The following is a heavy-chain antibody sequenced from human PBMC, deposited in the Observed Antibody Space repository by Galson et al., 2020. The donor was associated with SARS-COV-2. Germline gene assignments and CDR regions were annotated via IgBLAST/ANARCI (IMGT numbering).Heavy chain of an antibody. J-gene: IGHJ4*02. CDR1: GPSISTSRYY. CDR3: ARQGTIYDSSWNPFDS. D-gene: IGHD6-13*01. V-gene: IGHV4-39*01. Sequence: SETLSLTCTVSGPSISTSRYYWGWIRQPPGKGLVWIANLYYSGSISYSPSLMTRIIISVDTSKNQFSLNLTSMTAADTAIYYCARQGTIYDSSWNPFDSWGQGTLVTGSS. CDR2: LYYSGSI.